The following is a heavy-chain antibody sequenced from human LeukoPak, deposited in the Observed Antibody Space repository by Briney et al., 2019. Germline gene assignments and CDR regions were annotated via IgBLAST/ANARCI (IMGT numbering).Heavy chain of an antibody. V-gene: IGHV1-46*01. CDR1: GYTFTSYY. CDR3: ARTPYDFWSGLAYYFDY. CDR2: INPSGGST. Sequence: ASVKVSCKASGYTFTSYYMHWVRQAPGQGLEWMGIINPSGGSTSYAQKFQGRVTMTRDTSTSTVYMELSSLRSEDTAVYYCARTPYDFWSGLAYYFDYWGQGTLVTVSS. D-gene: IGHD3-3*01. J-gene: IGHJ4*02.